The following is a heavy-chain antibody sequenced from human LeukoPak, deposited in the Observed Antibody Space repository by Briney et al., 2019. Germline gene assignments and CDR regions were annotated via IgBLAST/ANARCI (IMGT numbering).Heavy chain of an antibody. V-gene: IGHV3-30*04. Sequence: GRSLRLSCAAPGFTFSSYAMHWVRQAPGKGLEWVAVISYDVSNKYYADSVKGRFTISRDNSKNTLYLQMNSLRAEDTAVYYCARDSSAGDYENYFDYWGQGTLVTVSS. CDR3: ARDSSAGDYENYFDY. J-gene: IGHJ4*02. CDR1: GFTFSSYA. D-gene: IGHD4-17*01. CDR2: ISYDVSNK.